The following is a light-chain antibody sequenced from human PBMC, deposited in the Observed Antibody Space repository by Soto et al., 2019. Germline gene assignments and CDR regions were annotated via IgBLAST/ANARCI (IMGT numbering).Light chain of an antibody. CDR1: SSNIGNNY. CDR3: ATWDSSLCVYV. V-gene: IGLV1-51*02. Sequence: QSVLTQPPSVSAAPGQKVTISCSGSSSNIGNNYVSWYQQLPGTAPKLLIYENNKRPSGIPDRFSGSKSGTSATLGITGLQTGDEADYYGATWDSSLCVYVFGTGT. J-gene: IGLJ1*01. CDR2: ENN.